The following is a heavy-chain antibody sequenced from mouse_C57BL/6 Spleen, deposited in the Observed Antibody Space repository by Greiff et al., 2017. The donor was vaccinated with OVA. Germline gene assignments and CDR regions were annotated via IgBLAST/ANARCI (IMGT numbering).Heavy chain of an antibody. CDR1: GYTFTDYE. CDR3: TDDYDGGGAY. V-gene: IGHV1-15*01. CDR2: IDPETGGT. Sequence: QVQLKESGAELVRPGASVTLSCKASGYTFTDYEMHWVKQTPVHGLEWIGAIDPETGGTAYNQKFKGKAILTADKSSSTAYMELRSLTSEDSAVYYCTDDYDGGGAYWGQGTLVTVSA. J-gene: IGHJ3*01. D-gene: IGHD2-4*01.